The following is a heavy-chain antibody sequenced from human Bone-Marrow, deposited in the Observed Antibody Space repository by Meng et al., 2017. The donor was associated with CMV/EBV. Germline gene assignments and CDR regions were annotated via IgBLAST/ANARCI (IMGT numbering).Heavy chain of an antibody. D-gene: IGHD2-15*01. J-gene: IGHJ4*02. Sequence: ASVKVSCKASGYTFTGYYMNWVRQAPGQGLEWMGWINTNSGGTNYAQKFQGRVTMTRDTSISTAYMELSRLRSDDTAVYYCARVSGYCSGGTFPFYYWGQGTLVTVSS. CDR2: INTNSGGT. CDR1: GYTFTGYY. CDR3: ARVSGYCSGGTFPFYY. V-gene: IGHV1-2*02.